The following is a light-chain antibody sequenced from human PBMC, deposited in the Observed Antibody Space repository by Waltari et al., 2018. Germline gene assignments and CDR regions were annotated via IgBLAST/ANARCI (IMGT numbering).Light chain of an antibody. V-gene: IGKV4-1*01. CDR3: QHYSGTSSA. Sequence: DIVMTQSPDSLAGSLGARATINCKSRQSVSYNSNNENYLAWYQHKPGQPPKLLISWASTRESGVPDRFSGSGSGTDFTLTISSLQPEDEAVYYCQHYSGTSSAFGQGTRLEIK. CDR1: QSVSYNSNNENY. J-gene: IGKJ5*01. CDR2: WAS.